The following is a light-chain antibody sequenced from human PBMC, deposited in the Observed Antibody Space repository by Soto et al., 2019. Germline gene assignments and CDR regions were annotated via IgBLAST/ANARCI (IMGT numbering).Light chain of an antibody. CDR1: SSDVGGYNY. V-gene: IGLV2-14*01. CDR3: CSYTTSSVYV. Sequence: QSVLTQPASVSGSPGQSITISCTGTSSDVGGYNYVSWYQQHPGKAPKLKIYDVSHRPSGVSSRFSGSKSGNTASLTISGLQAEDEADYYCCSYTTSSVYVFGTGTKLPS. CDR2: DVS. J-gene: IGLJ1*01.